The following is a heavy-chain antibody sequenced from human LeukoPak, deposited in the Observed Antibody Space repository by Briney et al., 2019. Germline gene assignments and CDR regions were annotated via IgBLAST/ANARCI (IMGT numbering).Heavy chain of an antibody. CDR3: AKAVGDWYGDY. Sequence: GGSLRLSCAASGFTFSSYAMTWVRQAPGKGLEWVSAISGSGGSTYYADSVKDRFTISRDNSKNTLYLQMNSLRAEATAVYYCAKAVGDWYGDYWGQGTLVTVSS. CDR2: ISGSGGST. V-gene: IGHV3-23*01. D-gene: IGHD3/OR15-3a*01. CDR1: GFTFSSYA. J-gene: IGHJ4*02.